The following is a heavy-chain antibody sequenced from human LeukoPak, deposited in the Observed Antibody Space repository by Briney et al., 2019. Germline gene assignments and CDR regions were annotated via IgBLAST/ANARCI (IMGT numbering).Heavy chain of an antibody. V-gene: IGHV4-59*01. J-gene: IGHJ3*02. D-gene: IGHD1-1*01. CDR1: GGPINYYY. Sequence: SETLSLTCTVSGGPINYYYWSWIRQPPGEGLEWMGYISNGGTTNYNPSLKSRVTISVDKSKNQLSLKLGSVTAADTAVYHCVRLQPNTGEWAFDIWGQGTLVTVS. CDR2: ISNGGTT. CDR3: VRLQPNTGEWAFDI.